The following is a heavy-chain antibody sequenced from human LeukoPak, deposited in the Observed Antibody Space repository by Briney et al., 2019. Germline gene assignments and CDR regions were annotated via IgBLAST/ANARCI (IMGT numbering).Heavy chain of an antibody. CDR3: IVFGDSNH. J-gene: IGHJ5*02. V-gene: IGHV3-23*01. CDR1: GFTFDDYA. CDR2: IHTSGDT. Sequence: GGSLRLSCAASGFTFDDYAMHWVRQAPGEGLEWVSAIHTSGDTCYADSVKGRFTISRDTSKNTLYLQINSLRVEDTAVYYCIVFGDSNHWGQGTLVTVSS. D-gene: IGHD4-17*01.